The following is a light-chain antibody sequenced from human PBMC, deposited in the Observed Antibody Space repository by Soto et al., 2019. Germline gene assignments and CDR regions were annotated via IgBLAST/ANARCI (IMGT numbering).Light chain of an antibody. J-gene: IGLJ1*01. Sequence: QSALTQHASVSGSPGQSITISCTGTSSDVGGYNYVSWYQQHPGKAPKLMIYEVSNRPSGVSNRFSGSKSGNTASLTISGLQAEDEADYYCSSYTSGSTYVFGTGTKVTVL. CDR2: EVS. CDR1: SSDVGGYNY. V-gene: IGLV2-14*01. CDR3: SSYTSGSTYV.